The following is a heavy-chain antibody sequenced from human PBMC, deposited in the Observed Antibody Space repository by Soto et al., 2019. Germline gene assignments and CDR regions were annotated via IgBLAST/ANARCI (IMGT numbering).Heavy chain of an antibody. D-gene: IGHD4-17*01. V-gene: IGHV3-49*03. J-gene: IGHJ2*01. Sequence: GGSLRLSCSTSGFTFGDYGMTWIRQAPGKGMDWVGLIRSKSYGKTTEYAASATDRFTISRDDSKRIAYLQMNSLKADDTAVYYCTRERWDYGDAKWYFDLWGRGTLVTVSS. CDR1: GFTFGDYG. CDR3: TRERWDYGDAKWYFDL. CDR2: IRSKSYGKTT.